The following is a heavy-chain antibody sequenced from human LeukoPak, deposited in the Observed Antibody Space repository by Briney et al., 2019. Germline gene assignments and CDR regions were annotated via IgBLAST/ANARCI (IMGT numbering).Heavy chain of an antibody. V-gene: IGHV3-23*01. J-gene: IGHJ3*01. Sequence: PGGSLRLSCAASGFTFSSYWMHWVRQAPGKGLEWVSAISGSGVNTYYADSVKGRFAASRDNSKNTLYLQMNSLRAEDTAVYYCARGRSGYGPFDAFDLWGQGTWVTVSS. CDR1: GFTFSSYW. CDR3: ARGRSGYGPFDAFDL. D-gene: IGHD3-22*01. CDR2: ISGSGVNT.